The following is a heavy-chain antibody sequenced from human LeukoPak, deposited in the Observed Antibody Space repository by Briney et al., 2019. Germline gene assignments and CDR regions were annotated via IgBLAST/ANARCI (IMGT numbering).Heavy chain of an antibody. CDR3: ATNYQYSNYGGVGY. Sequence: SETLSLTCTVSGGSISSSSYYWGWIRQPPGKGLEWIGSIYYSGSTYYNPSLKSRVTISVDTSKNQFSLKLSSVTAADTAVYYWATNYQYSNYGGVGYWGQGTLVTVSS. J-gene: IGHJ4*02. CDR2: IYYSGST. V-gene: IGHV4-39*01. D-gene: IGHD4-11*01. CDR1: GGSISSSSYY.